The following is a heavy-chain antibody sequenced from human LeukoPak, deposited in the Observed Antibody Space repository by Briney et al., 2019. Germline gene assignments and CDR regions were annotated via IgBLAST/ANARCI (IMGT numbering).Heavy chain of an antibody. D-gene: IGHD3-3*01. CDR3: ARGRYDFWSGPREGAFDI. CDR2: IIPIFGTA. Sequence: SVKVSCKASGGTFSSYAISWVRQVPGQGLEWMGRIIPIFGTANYAQKFQGRVTITTDESTSTAYMELSSLRSEDTAVYYCARGRYDFWSGPREGAFDIWGQGTMVTVSS. CDR1: GGTFSSYA. V-gene: IGHV1-69*05. J-gene: IGHJ3*02.